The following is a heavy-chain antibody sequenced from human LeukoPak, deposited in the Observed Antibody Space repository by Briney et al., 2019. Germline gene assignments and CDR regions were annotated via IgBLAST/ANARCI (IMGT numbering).Heavy chain of an antibody. CDR2: INPSGSTI. D-gene: IGHD1-14*01. CDR3: ARGIQPNQTNWFDP. CDR1: GFTFSSYS. Sequence: GGSLRLSCAASGFTFSSYSMNWVRQAPGKGLEWVSYINPSGSTIYYADSVKGRFTVSRDNAKNSLSLQMNSLRAEDTAVYYCARGIQPNQTNWFDPWGQGTLVTVSS. J-gene: IGHJ5*02. V-gene: IGHV3-48*04.